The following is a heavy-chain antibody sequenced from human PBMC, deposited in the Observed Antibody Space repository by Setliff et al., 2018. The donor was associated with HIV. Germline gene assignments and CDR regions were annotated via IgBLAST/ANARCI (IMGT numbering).Heavy chain of an antibody. V-gene: IGHV4-39*01. D-gene: IGHD5-12*01. CDR3: ARQVWLSDNHYYYYMDV. CDR1: GGSINNSDCN. CDR2: ANYIGST. Sequence: SETLSLTCILSGGSINNSDCNWAWIRQSPGMGLEWIASANYIGSTYYSSLKSRAAISADTSKNRFSLRLTSVTAADTAIYYCARQVWLSDNHYYYYMDVWGKGTTVTVSS. J-gene: IGHJ6*03.